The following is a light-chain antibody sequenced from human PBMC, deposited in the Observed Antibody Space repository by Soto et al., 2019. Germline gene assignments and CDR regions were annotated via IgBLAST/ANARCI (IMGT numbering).Light chain of an antibody. J-gene: IGKJ5*01. V-gene: IGKV3-15*01. CDR1: QSVGIN. Sequence: EVVMQKSPAVLCVSRGGRATHSCRASQSVGINVAWYQQKPGQAPRLLIYGASTRATGSPDRFSASGARPSFTRTRYTRQPEDFGVYYCHQYGSSIASGQGTRLQI. CDR3: HQYGSSIA. CDR2: GAS.